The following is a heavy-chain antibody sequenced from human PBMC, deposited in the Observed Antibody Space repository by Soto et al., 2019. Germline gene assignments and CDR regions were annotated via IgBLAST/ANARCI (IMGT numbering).Heavy chain of an antibody. D-gene: IGHD3-10*01. V-gene: IGHV1-58*02. CDR2: IVVNSGNT. Sequence: QTQLVQSGPEVKKPGTSVKVSCKASGFTFTSSAMQWVRQARGQRLEWIGWIVVNSGNTNYAQKFQERVTITRDMSTSTAYMELRSLRSEDTAVYYCAADWHYGSGSYYAYYYGMDVWGQGTTVTVSS. CDR3: AADWHYGSGSYYAYYYGMDV. J-gene: IGHJ6*02. CDR1: GFTFTSSA.